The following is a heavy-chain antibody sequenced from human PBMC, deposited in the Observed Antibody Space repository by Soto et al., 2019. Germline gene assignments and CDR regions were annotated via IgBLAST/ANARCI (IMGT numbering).Heavy chain of an antibody. CDR2: ISGSGGST. Sequence: EVQLLESGGGLVQPGGSLRLSCAASGFTFSSYAMSWVRQAPGKGLEWVSAISGSGGSTYYADSVKGRFTISRDNSKNTLYLQMNSLRAEDTAVYYCASPGRVVAATQRLAEYFQQWGQGTLVTVSS. V-gene: IGHV3-23*01. J-gene: IGHJ1*01. CDR1: GFTFSSYA. CDR3: ASPGRVVAATQRLAEYFQQ. D-gene: IGHD2-15*01.